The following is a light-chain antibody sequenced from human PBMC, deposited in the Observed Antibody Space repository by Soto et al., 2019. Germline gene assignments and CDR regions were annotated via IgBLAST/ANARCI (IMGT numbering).Light chain of an antibody. CDR1: QGISSY. J-gene: IGKJ3*01. CDR2: AAS. CDR3: QKCDYLPI. Sequence: AIRMTQSPSSLSASTGDRVTITCRASQGISSYLAWYQQKPGKAPKLLIYAASTLQSGVPSRFSGSGSGTDFTLTISSLQPEDVATYYCQKCDYLPIFGPGTTVDFK. V-gene: IGKV1-8*01.